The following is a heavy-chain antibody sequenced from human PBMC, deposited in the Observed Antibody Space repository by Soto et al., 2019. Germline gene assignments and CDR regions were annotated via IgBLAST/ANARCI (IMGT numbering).Heavy chain of an antibody. CDR1: GFTFSPYW. J-gene: IGHJ4*02. V-gene: IGHV3-74*01. Sequence: EVQLVESGGGLVQPGGSLRLSCAASGFTFSPYWMHWVRQTPGKGLMWVSRIDDTGTIITYADSVKGRFTISRDNAKNTLYLQMDSLRAEDTDIYYCARDQTVAGPTTFDYCGQGTLVTVSS. CDR3: ARDQTVAGPTTFDY. D-gene: IGHD6-19*01. CDR2: IDDTGTII.